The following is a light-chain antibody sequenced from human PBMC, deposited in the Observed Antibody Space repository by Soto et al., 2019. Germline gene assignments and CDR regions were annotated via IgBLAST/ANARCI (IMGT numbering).Light chain of an antibody. J-gene: IGKJ3*01. CDR1: QSIRSS. CDR2: AAS. Sequence: DIQMTQSPSSLSASVGDRVTNTCRASQSIRSSLNWYQQKPGKAPKLLIYAASSLQSGVPSRFSGSGSGTDFTLTISSLQPEDFATYYCQQSYGIPFTFGPGTKVDIK. CDR3: QQSYGIPFT. V-gene: IGKV1-39*01.